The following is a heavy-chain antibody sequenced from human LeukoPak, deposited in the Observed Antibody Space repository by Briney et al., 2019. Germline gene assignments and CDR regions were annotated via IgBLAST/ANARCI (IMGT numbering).Heavy chain of an antibody. CDR1: GFTISNYT. CDR3: ARGSMAVAGPEPL. D-gene: IGHD6-19*01. Sequence: PGGSLRLSCAASGFTISNYTMHWVRQAPGKGLEWLAVISYDGYSEYYADSVKGRFTISRDNSKNTLYLHMNSLRVEDMAVYYCARGSMAVAGPEPLWGQGTLVTVSS. CDR2: ISYDGYSE. V-gene: IGHV3-30-3*01. J-gene: IGHJ4*02.